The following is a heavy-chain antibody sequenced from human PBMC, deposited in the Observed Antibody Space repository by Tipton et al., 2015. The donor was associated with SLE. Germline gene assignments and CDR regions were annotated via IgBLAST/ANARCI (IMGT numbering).Heavy chain of an antibody. CDR1: TFSIISGYY. Sequence: TLSLTCDVSTFSIISGYYWAWIRQPPGKGLEWIASVYESGTTYYTPSLKSRATISMDTSRNQFSLKLNSVTAADTAVYFCARLESASVRGCGAFDIWGQGTLVTVSS. CDR2: VYESGTT. CDR3: ARLESASVRGCGAFDI. J-gene: IGHJ3*02. D-gene: IGHD3-16*01. V-gene: IGHV4-38-2*01.